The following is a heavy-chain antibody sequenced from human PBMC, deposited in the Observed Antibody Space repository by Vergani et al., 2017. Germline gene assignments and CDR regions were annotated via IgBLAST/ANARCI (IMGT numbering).Heavy chain of an antibody. CDR3: ARVPHDWGDAFDI. CDR2: IIPIFGTA. J-gene: IGHJ3*02. V-gene: IGHV1-69*13. D-gene: IGHD3-9*01. CDR1: GYTFTSYS. Sequence: QVQLVQSEAEVKKPGASVKVSCKASGYTFTSYSISWVRQAPGQGLEWMGGIIPIFGTAKYAQKFQGRVTITADESTSTAYMELSSLSSEDTAVYYGARVPHDWGDAFDIWGQGTMVTVSS.